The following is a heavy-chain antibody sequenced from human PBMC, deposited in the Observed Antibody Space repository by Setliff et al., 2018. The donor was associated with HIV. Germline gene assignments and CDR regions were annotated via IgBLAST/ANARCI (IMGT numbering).Heavy chain of an antibody. Sequence: PSETLSLTCAVYGGSFSGYYWSWIRQPPGKGLEWIGEINHSGSTNYNPSLKSRVTISVDTSKNQFSLKLSSVTAADTAVYYCARNYDISTGYSPPNWFDPWGQGTLVTVSS. V-gene: IGHV4-34*01. D-gene: IGHD3-9*01. CDR3: ARNYDISTGYSPPNWFDP. CDR1: GGSFSGYY. J-gene: IGHJ5*02. CDR2: INHSGST.